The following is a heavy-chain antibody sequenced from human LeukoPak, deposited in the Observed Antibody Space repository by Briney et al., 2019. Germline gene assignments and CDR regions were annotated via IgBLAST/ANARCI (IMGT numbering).Heavy chain of an antibody. CDR1: GFTVSSNY. CDR2: IYGGGTT. CDR3: AREARYYDILTGYHNYSGVDV. V-gene: IGHV3-66*01. J-gene: IGHJ6*02. D-gene: IGHD3-9*01. Sequence: PGGSLRLSCAGSGFTVSSNYMTWVRQAPGKGLECVSAIYGGGTTYYADSVKGRFTISRDSSSNTLHLQVNSLRAEDTAVYYCAREARYYDILTGYHNYSGVDVWGQGTTVTVSS.